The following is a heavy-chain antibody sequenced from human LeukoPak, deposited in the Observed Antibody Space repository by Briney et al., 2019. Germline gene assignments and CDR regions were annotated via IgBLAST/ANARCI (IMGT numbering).Heavy chain of an antibody. J-gene: IGHJ4*02. D-gene: IGHD6-19*01. V-gene: IGHV3-23*01. CDR3: AKARDTNGWFSYYFDY. Sequence: PGGSLRLSCAASAFTFSSYAMSWVRQAPGKGLEWVSSISDSGSTTYYTDSVKGRFTISRDNSKNTLYLQMNSLRAEDPAVYYCAKARDTNGWFSYYFDYWGQGTLVTVSS. CDR1: AFTFSSYA. CDR2: ISDSGSTT.